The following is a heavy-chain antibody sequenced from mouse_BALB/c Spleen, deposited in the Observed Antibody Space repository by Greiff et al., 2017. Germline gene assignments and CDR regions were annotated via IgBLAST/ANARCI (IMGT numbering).Heavy chain of an antibody. J-gene: IGHJ4*01. D-gene: IGHD2-1*01. V-gene: IGHV7-3*02. CDR2: IRNKANGYTT. CDR3: ARDSPLLYGNYYAMDY. CDR1: GFTFTDYY. Sequence: EVKLMESGGGLVQPGGSLRLSCATSGFTFTDYYMSWVRQPPGKALEWLGFIRNKANGYTTEYSASVKGRFTISRDNSQSILYLQMNTLRAEDSATYYCARDSPLLYGNYYAMDYWGQGTSVTVSS.